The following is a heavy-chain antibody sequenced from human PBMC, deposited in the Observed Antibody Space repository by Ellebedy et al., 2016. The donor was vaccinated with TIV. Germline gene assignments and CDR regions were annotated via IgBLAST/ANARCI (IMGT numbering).Heavy chain of an antibody. Sequence: SETLSLTCTVFGGPINSGAYYWSWIRQPPGKGLEWIGYIYSSGNTYYNPSLKSRVTISLDTSKNQSSLKLSSVTAADSAVYYCARAVDTAIVINYWGQGTLVIVSS. D-gene: IGHD5-18*01. CDR2: IYSSGNT. V-gene: IGHV4-30-4*01. CDR3: ARAVDTAIVINY. CDR1: GGPINSGAYY. J-gene: IGHJ4*02.